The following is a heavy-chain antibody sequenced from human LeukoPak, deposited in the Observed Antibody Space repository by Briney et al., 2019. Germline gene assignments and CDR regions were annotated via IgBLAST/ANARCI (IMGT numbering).Heavy chain of an antibody. CDR2: IIPIFGTA. J-gene: IGHJ4*02. CDR1: GGTFSSYA. CDR3: ASYDYGDYLFDY. V-gene: IGHV1-69*05. D-gene: IGHD4-17*01. Sequence: SVKVSCKASGGTFSSYAISWVRQAPGQGLEWMGGIIPIFGTANYAQKFQGRVTITTDESTSAAYMELSSLRSEDTAVYYCASYDYGDYLFDYWGQGTLVTVSS.